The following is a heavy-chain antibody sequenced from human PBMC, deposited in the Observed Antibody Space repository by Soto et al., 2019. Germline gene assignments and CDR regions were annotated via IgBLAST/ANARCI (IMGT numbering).Heavy chain of an antibody. CDR2: INPSGGST. Sequence: ASVKVSCKASGYTFTSYYMHWVRQAPGQGLEWMGIINPSGGSTSYAQKFQGRVTMTRDTSTSTVYMELSSLRSEDTAVYYCARQLGYCISTRCPYYFDYWGQGTLVTVSS. CDR1: GYTFTSYY. V-gene: IGHV1-46*01. J-gene: IGHJ4*02. D-gene: IGHD2-2*01. CDR3: ARQLGYCISTRCPYYFDY.